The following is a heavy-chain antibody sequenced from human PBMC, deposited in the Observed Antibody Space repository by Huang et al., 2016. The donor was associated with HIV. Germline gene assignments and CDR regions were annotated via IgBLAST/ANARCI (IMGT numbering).Heavy chain of an antibody. J-gene: IGHJ4*02. D-gene: IGHD3-22*01. CDR2: IIPTLGTA. V-gene: IGHV1-69*01. Sequence: QVQLVQSGAEVKKPGSSVKVSCKASGGSFRNFAIGWVRKAPGQGLEWMGGIIPTLGTANYAQKFQSRVTIIADESTSTAYMELSSLRSEDTAVYYCATVDYYDTSGPQRGYFDNWGQGTLVTVSS. CDR1: GGSFRNFA. CDR3: ATVDYYDTSGPQRGYFDN.